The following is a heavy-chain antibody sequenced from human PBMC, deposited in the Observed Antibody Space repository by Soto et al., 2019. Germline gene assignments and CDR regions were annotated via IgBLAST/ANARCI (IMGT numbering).Heavy chain of an antibody. D-gene: IGHD3-10*01. CDR1: GYTFTSYG. V-gene: IGHV1-24*01. J-gene: IGHJ6*02. Sequence: ASVKVSCKASGYTFTSYGISWVRQAPGEGLEWMGGFDPEDGETIYAQKFQGRVTMTEDTSTDIAYMELSSLRSEDTAVYYCATDWRFGELDGQGLQNYYYYGMDVWGQGTTVTVSS. CDR2: FDPEDGET. CDR3: ATDWRFGELDGQGLQNYYYYGMDV.